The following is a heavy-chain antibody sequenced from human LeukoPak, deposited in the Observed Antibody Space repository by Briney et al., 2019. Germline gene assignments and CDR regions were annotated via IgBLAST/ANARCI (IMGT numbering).Heavy chain of an antibody. D-gene: IGHD2-15*01. CDR3: ARGYCADHICYYFDF. J-gene: IGHJ4*02. V-gene: IGHV7-4-1*02. Sequence: GASVKVSCKTSGYTFTTYALSWVRQAPGQGLEWLGWIDTNTGNPTYAPDFRGRFVFSLDTAAFTPFRTSFLEVSGLRPDDTAFYYCARGYCADHICYYFDFWGQGTLVTVSS. CDR1: GYTFTTYA. CDR2: IDTNTGNP.